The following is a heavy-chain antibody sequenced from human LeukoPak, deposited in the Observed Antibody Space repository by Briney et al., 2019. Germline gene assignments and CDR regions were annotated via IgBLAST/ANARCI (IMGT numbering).Heavy chain of an antibody. Sequence: SETLSLTCTVSGGSISSYYWSWIRQPPGKGLEWIGYIYYSGSTNYNPSLKSRVTISVDTSKNQFSLKLSSVTAADTAVYYCAGFPGANYYYYMDVWGKGTTVTVSS. J-gene: IGHJ6*03. CDR2: IYYSGST. V-gene: IGHV4-59*01. CDR1: GGSISSYY. D-gene: IGHD7-27*01. CDR3: AGFPGANYYYYMDV.